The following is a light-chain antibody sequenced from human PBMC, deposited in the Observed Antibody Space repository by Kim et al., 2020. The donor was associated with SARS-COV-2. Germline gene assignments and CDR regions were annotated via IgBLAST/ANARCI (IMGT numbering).Light chain of an antibody. CDR2: DAS. J-gene: IGKJ4*01. V-gene: IGKV3-11*01. CDR1: QSIDTS. Sequence: PREGATLSCRASQSIDTSLAWYQHRPGQAPRLLVYDASIRATGVPDRFSGSGSGTDFTLTISSLEPEDFSTYYWQQRDSWPPAISFGGGTKVDIK. CDR3: QQRDSWPPAIS.